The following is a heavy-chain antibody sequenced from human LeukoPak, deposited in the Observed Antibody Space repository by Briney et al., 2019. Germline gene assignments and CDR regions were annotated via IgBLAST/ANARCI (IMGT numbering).Heavy chain of an antibody. V-gene: IGHV4-4*07. D-gene: IGHD1-26*01. CDR3: SRESGPYSPFGH. Sequence: PSETLSLTCTVSGDSISSYYWSWIRQPAGRGLEWIGRIYTSESTNYNPSLKSRVTMSVDTSKNQFSLKLSSVTAADTAIYYCSRESGPYSPFGHWGQGILVTVTT. J-gene: IGHJ4*02. CDR1: GDSISSYY. CDR2: IYTSEST.